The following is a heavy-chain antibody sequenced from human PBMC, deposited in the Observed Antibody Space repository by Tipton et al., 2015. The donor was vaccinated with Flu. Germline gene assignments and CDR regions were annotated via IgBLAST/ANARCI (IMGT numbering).Heavy chain of an antibody. CDR3: ARGGLTYYSDSTGYPIDF. Sequence: QVQLVQSGAEVKKPGASVKVSCKASGYSFTTHYIHWVRQAPGQGLEWMGVLNPSDVKKTYAQKFQGRVTMTRDTSTSTVYMELSSLRSEDTAVYYCARGGLTYYSDSTGYPIDFWGQGTLVTVSS. CDR2: LNPSDVKK. J-gene: IGHJ4*02. CDR1: GYSFTTHY. D-gene: IGHD3-22*01. V-gene: IGHV1-46*01.